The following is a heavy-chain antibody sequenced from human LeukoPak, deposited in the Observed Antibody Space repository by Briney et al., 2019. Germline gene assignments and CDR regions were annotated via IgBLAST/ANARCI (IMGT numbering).Heavy chain of an antibody. CDR2: IYYSGST. D-gene: IGHD1-26*01. V-gene: IGHV4-59*08. CDR1: GGSISNYY. Sequence: PSETLSLTCTVSGGSISNYYWSWIRQPPGKGLEWIGHIYYSGSTNYNPSLKSRVTISVDTSKNQFSLKLSSETAADTAVYYCAGGGSYLRYYFDHWGQGTLVTVSS. CDR3: AGGGSYLRYYFDH. J-gene: IGHJ4*02.